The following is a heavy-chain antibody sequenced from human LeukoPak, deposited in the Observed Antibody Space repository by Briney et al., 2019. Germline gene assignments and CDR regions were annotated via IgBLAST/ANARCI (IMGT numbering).Heavy chain of an antibody. CDR2: IIPIFGTA. CDR1: GGTFSSYA. CDR3: ARVAAMLSSPFDP. V-gene: IGHV1-69*05. J-gene: IGHJ5*02. Sequence: GASVNVSCKASGGTFSSYAISWVRQAPGQGLEWMGGIIPIFGTANYAQKFQGRVTMTTDTSTSTAYMELRSLRSDDTALYYCARVAAMLSSPFDPWGQGTLVTVSS. D-gene: IGHD2-2*01.